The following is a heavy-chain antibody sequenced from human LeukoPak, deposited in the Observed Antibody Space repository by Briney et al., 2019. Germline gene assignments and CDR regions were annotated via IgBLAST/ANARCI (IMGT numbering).Heavy chain of an antibody. Sequence: GGSLRLSCAASGFTFSSYAMSWVRQAPGEGLEWVSAISGSGGSTYYADSVKGRFTISRDNSMNTLHLQMNSLRAEDTAVYYCAKDLKGTMDYVYDYWGQGTLVTVSS. J-gene: IGHJ4*02. CDR2: ISGSGGST. CDR1: GFTFSSYA. D-gene: IGHD1/OR15-1a*01. V-gene: IGHV3-23*01. CDR3: AKDLKGTMDYVYDY.